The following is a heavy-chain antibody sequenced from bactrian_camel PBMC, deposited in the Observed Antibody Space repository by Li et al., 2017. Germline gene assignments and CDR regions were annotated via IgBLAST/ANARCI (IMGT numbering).Heavy chain of an antibody. J-gene: IGHJ4*01. CDR1: GFTSSAYA. CDR2: IYSGGGST. V-gene: IGHV3S31*01. CDR3: AKGLTSMEWVPDYDY. Sequence: VESGGGLVQPGGSLRLSCAASGFTSSAYAMTWVRQAPGKGLEWVSTIYSGGGSTYYADYVKGRFTISRDNAKNTLYLQLNSLKTEDTAMYYCAKGLTSMEWVPDYDYWGQGTQVTVS. D-gene: IGHD3*01.